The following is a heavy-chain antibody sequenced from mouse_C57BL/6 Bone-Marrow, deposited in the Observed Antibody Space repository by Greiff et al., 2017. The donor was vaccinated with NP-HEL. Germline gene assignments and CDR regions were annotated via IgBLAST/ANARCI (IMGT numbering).Heavy chain of an antibody. CDR1: GFTFSSYA. CDR2: ISDGGSYT. Sequence: EVQLVESGGGLVKPGGSLKLSCAASGFTFSSYAMSWVRQTPEKRLEWVATISDGGSYTYYPDNVKGRFTISRDNAKNNLYLQMSHLKSEDTAMYYCARRLGYYAMDYWGQGTSVTVSS. CDR3: ARRLGYYAMDY. J-gene: IGHJ4*01. V-gene: IGHV5-4*01.